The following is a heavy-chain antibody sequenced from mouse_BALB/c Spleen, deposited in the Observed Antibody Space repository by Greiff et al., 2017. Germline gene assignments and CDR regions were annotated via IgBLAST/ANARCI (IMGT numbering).Heavy chain of an antibody. Sequence: EVKLVESGGGLVKPGGSLKLSCAASGFTFSSYAMSWVRQTPEKRLEWVATISSGGSYTYYPDSVKGRFTISRDNAKNTLYLQMSSLRSEDTAMYYCARHEDLIRLRAMDYWGQGTSVTVSS. D-gene: IGHD1-2*01. V-gene: IGHV5-9-3*01. CDR1: GFTFSSYA. CDR2: ISSGGSYT. J-gene: IGHJ4*01. CDR3: ARHEDLIRLRAMDY.